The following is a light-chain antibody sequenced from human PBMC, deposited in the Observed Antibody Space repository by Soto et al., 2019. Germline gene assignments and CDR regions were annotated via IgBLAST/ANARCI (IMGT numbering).Light chain of an antibody. CDR2: DVN. CDR1: SSDVGSDYNY. V-gene: IGLV2-14*03. CDR3: CSYTTSSTYV. Sequence: QSVLTQPASVSGSPGQSIAISCTGTSSDVGSDYNYVSWYQQHPGKAPKLMVYDVNTRPSGVSNRFSSSKSGTTASLTISGLQAEDEADYYCCSYTTSSTYVLGTGTKVTVL. J-gene: IGLJ1*01.